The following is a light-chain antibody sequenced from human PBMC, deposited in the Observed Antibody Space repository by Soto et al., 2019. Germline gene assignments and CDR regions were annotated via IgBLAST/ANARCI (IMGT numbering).Light chain of an antibody. CDR3: QQYDNLPPLT. CDR2: DAS. V-gene: IGKV3-11*01. J-gene: IGKJ4*01. CDR1: QSVSSY. Sequence: EIVLTQSPATLSLSPGERATLSCRASQSVSSYLAWYQQKPGQAPRLLIYDASNRATGIPARFSGSGSGTDFTLTISSLEPEDFAVYYCQQYDNLPPLTFGGGTKVEMK.